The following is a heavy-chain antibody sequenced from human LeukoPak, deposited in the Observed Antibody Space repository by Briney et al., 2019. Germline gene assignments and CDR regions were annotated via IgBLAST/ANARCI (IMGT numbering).Heavy chain of an antibody. V-gene: IGHV4-39*01. CDR1: GGSISSSSYY. CDR2: IYYSGST. Sequence: PSETLSLTCTVSGGSISSSSYYWGWIRQPPGKGLEWIGSIYYSGSTYYNPSLKSRVTISVDTSKNQFSLKLSSVTAADTAVYYCARHISGYDPPVDWGQGTLVTVSS. CDR3: ARHISGYDPPVD. J-gene: IGHJ4*02. D-gene: IGHD5-12*01.